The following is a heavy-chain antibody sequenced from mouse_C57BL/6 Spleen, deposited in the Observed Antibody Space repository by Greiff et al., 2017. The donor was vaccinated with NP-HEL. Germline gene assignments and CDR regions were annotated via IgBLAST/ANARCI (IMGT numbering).Heavy chain of an antibody. CDR2: IDPSDSYT. J-gene: IGHJ4*01. CDR1: GYTFTSYW. D-gene: IGHD2-1*01. CDR3: ARKAIYYGNYAAMDY. V-gene: IGHV1-69*01. Sequence: VQLQQPGAELVMPGASVKLSCKASGYTFTSYWMHWVKQRPGQGLEWIGEIDPSDSYTNYNQKFKGKSTLTVDKSSSTAYMQLSSLTSEDSAVYYGARKAIYYGNYAAMDYWGQGTSVTVSS.